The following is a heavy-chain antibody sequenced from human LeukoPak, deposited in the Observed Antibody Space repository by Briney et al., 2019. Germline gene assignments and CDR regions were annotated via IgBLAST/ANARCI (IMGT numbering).Heavy chain of an antibody. CDR2: ISSSGGST. Sequence: PGGSLRLSCAASGFTFSSYVMRWVRQAPGKGLEWVSIISSSGGSTSYADSVKGRFTISRDNSNNTLYLQMNSLRAGDTAIYYCAKIVVDPNYYYYGIDVWGQGTTVTVSS. CDR1: GFTFSSYV. D-gene: IGHD3-22*01. J-gene: IGHJ6*02. V-gene: IGHV3-23*01. CDR3: AKIVVDPNYYYYGIDV.